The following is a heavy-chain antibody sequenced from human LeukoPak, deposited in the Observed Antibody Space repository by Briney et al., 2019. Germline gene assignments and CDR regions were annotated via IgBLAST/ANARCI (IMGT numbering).Heavy chain of an antibody. CDR3: ASPLKDYDFWSCYYGY. CDR2: INPNSGGT. D-gene: IGHD3-3*01. J-gene: IGHJ4*02. Sequence: GASVKVSCKASGYTFTGYYMHWVRQAPGQGLEWMGWINPNSGGTNYAQKFQGRVTMTRDTSISTAYMEVSRLRSDDTAVYYCASPLKDYDFWSCYYGYWGQGTLVTVSS. CDR1: GYTFTGYY. V-gene: IGHV1-2*02.